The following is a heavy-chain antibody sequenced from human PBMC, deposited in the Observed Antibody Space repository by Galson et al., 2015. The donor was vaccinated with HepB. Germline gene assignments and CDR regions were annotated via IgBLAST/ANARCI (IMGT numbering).Heavy chain of an antibody. D-gene: IGHD3-3*01. CDR2: ISAYNGNT. Sequence: SVKVSCKASGYTFTRYGISWVRQAPGQGLEWMGWISAYNGNTNYAQKLQGRVTMTTDTSTSTAYMELRSLRSDDTAVYYCARRGGYDFWSGYATNYYYYYGMDVWGQGTTVTVSS. CDR3: ARRGGYDFWSGYATNYYYYYGMDV. CDR1: GYTFTRYG. V-gene: IGHV1-18*04. J-gene: IGHJ6*02.